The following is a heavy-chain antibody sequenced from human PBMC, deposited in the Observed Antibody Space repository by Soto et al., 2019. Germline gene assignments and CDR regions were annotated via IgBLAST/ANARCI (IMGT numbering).Heavy chain of an antibody. J-gene: IGHJ4*02. CDR3: AKSQARITMVREYDY. D-gene: IGHD3-10*01. Sequence: GGSLRLSCAASGFTFSSYAMSWVRQAPGKGLEWVSAISGSGGSTYYADSVKGRFTISRDNSKNTLYLQMNSLRAEDTAVYYCAKSQARITMVREYDYWGQGTLVTVSS. CDR1: GFTFSSYA. V-gene: IGHV3-23*01. CDR2: ISGSGGST.